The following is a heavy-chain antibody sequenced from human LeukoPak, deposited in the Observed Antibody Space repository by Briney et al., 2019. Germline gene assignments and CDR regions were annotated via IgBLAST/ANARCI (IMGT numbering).Heavy chain of an antibody. D-gene: IGHD1-14*01. Sequence: ASVKVSCKASGYTFTGHHIHWVRQAPGRGLEWMGWINTNSGGTNYAQKFQGRVTMTRDTSISTAYMELSRLRSDDTAVYYCARSGTATQFDYWGQGTLVTVSS. J-gene: IGHJ4*02. CDR3: ARSGTATQFDY. CDR1: GYTFTGHH. CDR2: INTNSGGT. V-gene: IGHV1-2*02.